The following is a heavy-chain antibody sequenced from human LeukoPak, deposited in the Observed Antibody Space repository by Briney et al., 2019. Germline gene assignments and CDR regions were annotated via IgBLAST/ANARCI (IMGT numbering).Heavy chain of an antibody. CDR2: IYTSGST. Sequence: PSETLSLTCTVSGGSISSYYWSWIRQPAGKGLEWIGRIYTSGSTNYNPSLKSRVTTSVDTSKNQFSLKLSSVTAADTAVYYCARDKVSGSSSFYDYWGQGTLVTVSS. CDR1: GGSISSYY. D-gene: IGHD6-6*01. V-gene: IGHV4-4*07. CDR3: ARDKVSGSSSFYDY. J-gene: IGHJ4*02.